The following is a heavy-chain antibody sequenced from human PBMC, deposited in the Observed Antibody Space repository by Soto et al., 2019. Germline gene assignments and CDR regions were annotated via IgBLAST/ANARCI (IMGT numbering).Heavy chain of an antibody. CDR3: AKIRLTPDFWSGYTFDY. CDR2: ISGSGGST. CDR1: GFTFSSYA. J-gene: IGHJ4*02. V-gene: IGHV3-23*01. Sequence: GGSLRLSCAASGFTFSSYAMSWVRQAPGKGLEWVSAISGSGGSTYYADSVKGRFTISRDNSKNTLYLQMNSLRAEDTAVYYCAKIRLTPDFWSGYTFDYWGQGTLVTVSS. D-gene: IGHD3-3*01.